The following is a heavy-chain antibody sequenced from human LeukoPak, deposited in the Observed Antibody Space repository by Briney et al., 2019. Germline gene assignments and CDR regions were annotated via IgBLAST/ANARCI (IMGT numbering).Heavy chain of an antibody. V-gene: IGHV1-18*01. J-gene: IGHJ4*02. CDR2: ISAYNGNT. Sequence: GASVKVSCKASGYTFTSYGITWVRQAPGQGLEWMGWISAYNGNTNYAQKLQGRVTMTTDTSTSTAYMELRSLRSDDTAVYYCASGSGRNYYYDSSGHNWGQGTLVTVSS. D-gene: IGHD3-22*01. CDR3: ASGSGRNYYYDSSGHN. CDR1: GYTFTSYG.